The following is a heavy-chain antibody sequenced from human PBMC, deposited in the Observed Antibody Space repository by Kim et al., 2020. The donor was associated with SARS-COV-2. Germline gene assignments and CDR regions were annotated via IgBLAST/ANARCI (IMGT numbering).Heavy chain of an antibody. CDR2: ISGSGGST. D-gene: IGHD2-15*01. CDR3: AKDFWPTVVVGAPVFDT. V-gene: IGHV3-23*01. Sequence: GGSLRLSCAASGFTFSSYAMTWVRQAPGKGLEWVSAISGSGGSTYYADSVKGRFTISRDNSKNTLYLQMNSLRAEDTAVYYCAKDFWPTVVVGAPVFDTWGQGTLVTVSS. CDR1: GFTFSSYA. J-gene: IGHJ5*02.